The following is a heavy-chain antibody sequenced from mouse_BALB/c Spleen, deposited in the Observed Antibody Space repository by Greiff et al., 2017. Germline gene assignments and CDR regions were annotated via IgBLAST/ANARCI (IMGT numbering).Heavy chain of an antibody. CDR1: GFTFSSFG. V-gene: IGHV5-17*02. CDR2: ISSGSSTI. J-gene: IGHJ2*01. D-gene: IGHD4-1*01. CDR3: ARKNWSFDY. Sequence: DVKLVESGGGLVQPGGSRKLSCAASGFTFSSFGMHWVRQAPEKGLEWVAYISSGSSTIYYADTVKGRFTISRDNPKNTLFLQMTSLRSEDTAMYYCARKNWSFDYWGQGTTLTVSS.